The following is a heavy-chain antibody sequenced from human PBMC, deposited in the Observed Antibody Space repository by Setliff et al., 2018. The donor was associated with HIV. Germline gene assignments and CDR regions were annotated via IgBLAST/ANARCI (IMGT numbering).Heavy chain of an antibody. D-gene: IGHD1-1*01. CDR2: IKSKTDGGTT. V-gene: IGHV3-15*01. Sequence: LRLSCAASGFIFNDAYMNWVRQAPGKGLEWVGRIKSKTDGGTTDYAAPVKGRFTISRDDSKKTLFLHMNSLKTEDTAVYYCTTYNWKDGLGFDIWGQGTMVTVSS. CDR1: GFIFNDAY. J-gene: IGHJ3*02. CDR3: TTYNWKDGLGFDI.